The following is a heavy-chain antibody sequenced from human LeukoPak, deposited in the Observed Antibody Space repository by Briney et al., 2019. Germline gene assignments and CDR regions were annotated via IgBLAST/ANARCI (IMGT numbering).Heavy chain of an antibody. Sequence: GGSLRLSCAASGFTFSSYGMHWVRQAPGKGLEWVAVISYDGSNKYYADSVKGRFTISRDNSKNTLYLQMNGLKTEDTGIYFCNWPGRDFHHWGQGTLVTVSS. J-gene: IGHJ4*02. CDR1: GFTFSSYG. CDR2: ISYDGSNK. V-gene: IGHV3-30*03. CDR3: NWPGRDFHH. D-gene: IGHD1-1*01.